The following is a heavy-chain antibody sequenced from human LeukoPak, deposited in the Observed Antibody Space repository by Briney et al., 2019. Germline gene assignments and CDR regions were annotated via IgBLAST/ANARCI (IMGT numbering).Heavy chain of an antibody. CDR3: ARKYGSGWPN. CDR1: GYSWSNYW. CDR2: IYPGDSEI. D-gene: IGHD6-19*01. Sequence: GESLKISCEASGYSWSNYWTFWVRQMPGKGLEWMGIIYPGDSEIRYSPSFQGQVTISADKSISTAYLQWSSLKASDTAMYYCARKYGSGWPNWGQGTLVTVSS. V-gene: IGHV5-51*01. J-gene: IGHJ4*02.